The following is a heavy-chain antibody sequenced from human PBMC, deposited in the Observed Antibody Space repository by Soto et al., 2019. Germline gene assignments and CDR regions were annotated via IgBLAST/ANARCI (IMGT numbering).Heavy chain of an antibody. CDR2: ISWKDEK. D-gene: IGHD3-16*02. J-gene: IGHJ4*02. Sequence: QITLKESGPTLVKPTQPLTVTCTFSGFSLSTSGAGVGWIRQSPGKAPEWLALISWKDEKRYNLGLKNRLIISKDTYKNQVVLTMTDLDPVDTATYFCAHRYGRINYRWYFDSWRQVPLLTVSA. V-gene: IGHV2-5*01. CDR3: AHRYGRINYRWYFDS. CDR1: GFSLSTSGAG.